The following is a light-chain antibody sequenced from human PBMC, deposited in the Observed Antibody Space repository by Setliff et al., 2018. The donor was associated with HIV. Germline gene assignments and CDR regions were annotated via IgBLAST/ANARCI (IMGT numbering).Light chain of an antibody. J-gene: IGLJ1*01. Sequence: SYALTQPSSVSVAPGKTASITCGGNNIGSKSVHWYQQKPGQAPVLVIYNDSDRPSGIPERLSGSNSGTTATLTISRVEAGDEADYYCQVWDSSSDHDVFGTGTKVTVL. CDR3: QVWDSSSDHDV. CDR2: NDS. CDR1: NIGSKS. V-gene: IGLV3-21*04.